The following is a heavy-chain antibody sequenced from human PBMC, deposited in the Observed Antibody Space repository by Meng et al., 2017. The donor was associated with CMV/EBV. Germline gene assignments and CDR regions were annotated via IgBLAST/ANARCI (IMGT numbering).Heavy chain of an antibody. J-gene: IGHJ4*02. CDR3: ARGHSSSWKWGRTFDY. D-gene: IGHD6-13*01. CDR2: INHSGST. V-gene: IGHV4-34*01. Sequence: SETLSLTCAVYGGSFSGYYWSWIRQPPGKGLEWIGEINHSGSTNYNPSLKSRVTISVDTSKNQFSLKLSSVTAADTAVYYCARGHSSSWKWGRTFDYWGQGTLVTVSS. CDR1: GGSFSGYY.